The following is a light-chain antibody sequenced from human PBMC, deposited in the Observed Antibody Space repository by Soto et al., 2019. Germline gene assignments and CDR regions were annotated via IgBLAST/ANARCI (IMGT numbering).Light chain of an antibody. CDR2: DAS. CDR3: HQRSNWPKT. CDR1: QTVSSY. V-gene: IGKV3-11*01. J-gene: IGKJ1*01. Sequence: EIVLTQSPATLSLSPGETATLSCRASQTVSSYLAWFQQKPGQPHRLLIYDASIKAPGIPARFSGSGSGTDFTLTISRLEPEDSAVYYCHQRSNWPKTFGQGTKVEIK.